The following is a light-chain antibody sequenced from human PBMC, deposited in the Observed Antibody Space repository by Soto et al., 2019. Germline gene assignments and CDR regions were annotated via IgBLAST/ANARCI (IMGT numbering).Light chain of an antibody. CDR2: KAS. J-gene: IGKJ1*01. CDR1: QTIRGY. V-gene: IGKV1-5*03. Sequence: DIQMTQSPSTLSASVGDRFTITCRSSQTIRGYLAWYQQKPGKAPKLLIYKASTLESGVPSRFSGSGSGTEFTLTISSLQPDDFATYYCQHYDAYSTWTFGQGTKVDI. CDR3: QHYDAYSTWT.